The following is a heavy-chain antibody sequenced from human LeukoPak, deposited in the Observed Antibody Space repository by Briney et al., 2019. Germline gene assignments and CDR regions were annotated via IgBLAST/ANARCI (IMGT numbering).Heavy chain of an antibody. J-gene: IGHJ3*02. CDR1: GFTFXXXX. D-gene: IGHD6-19*01. CDR2: ISGSGGST. V-gene: IGHV3-23*01. Sequence: GGSLRLSCAASGFTFXXXXMSWVRQAPGKXLXWXXAISGSGGSTYYADSVKGRFTISRDNSKNTLYLQMNSLRAEDTAVYYCANSAVAGDDAFDIWGQGTMVTVSS. CDR3: ANSAVAGDDAFDI.